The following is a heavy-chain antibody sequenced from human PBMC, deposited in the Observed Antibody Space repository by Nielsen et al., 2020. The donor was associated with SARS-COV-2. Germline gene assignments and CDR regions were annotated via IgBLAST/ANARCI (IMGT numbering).Heavy chain of an antibody. D-gene: IGHD2-2*01. J-gene: IGHJ5*02. CDR3: ARGCSSTSCYEYNWFDP. V-gene: IGHV3-66*01. CDR2: IYSGGST. Sequence: GGSLRLSCAASGFTVSSNYMSWVRQAPGKGLEWVSVIYSGGSTYYADSVKGRFTISRDNSKNTLYLQMNSLRAEDTAVYYCARGCSSTSCYEYNWFDPWGQGTLVTVSS. CDR1: GFTVSSNY.